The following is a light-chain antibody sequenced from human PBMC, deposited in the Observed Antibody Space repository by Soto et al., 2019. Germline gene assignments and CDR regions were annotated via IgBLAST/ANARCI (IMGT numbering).Light chain of an antibody. J-gene: IGLJ3*02. CDR1: SGHISYA. CDR3: QTWGTGFLV. Sequence: QPVLTQSPSASASLGASVKLTCTLSSGHISYAIAWHQQQPEKGPRYLMKLNNDGSHNKGDGIPDRFSGSSSGAERYLTISSLQSEDEADYYCQTWGTGFLVFGGGTKVTVL. V-gene: IGLV4-69*01. CDR2: LNNDGSH.